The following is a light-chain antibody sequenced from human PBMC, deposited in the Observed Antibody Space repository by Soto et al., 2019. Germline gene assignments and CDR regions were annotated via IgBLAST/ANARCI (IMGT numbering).Light chain of an antibody. CDR3: QQRSNFIT. V-gene: IGKV3-11*01. CDR1: QSVSSY. J-gene: IGKJ5*01. Sequence: EIVLTQSPATLSLSPGERATLSCRASQSVSSYLAWYQQKPGQAPRLLIYDASNRATGIPARFSGSGSGTDFTLTISSLEPEDFAVYYCQQRSNFITFGQGTRLEMK. CDR2: DAS.